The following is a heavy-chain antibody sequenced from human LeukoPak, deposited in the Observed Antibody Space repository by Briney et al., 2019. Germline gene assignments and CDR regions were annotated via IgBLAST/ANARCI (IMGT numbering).Heavy chain of an antibody. V-gene: IGHV1-2*02. Sequence: ASVKVSCKASGYSFTGHLVHWVRQAPGQGLEWMGWISPNTGGTKYAQKFQGRVTMTRDTSINTAYMELSRLRSDDSAVYYCAREGIIVAVTAVTSDAFDFWGQGTMVTVSS. J-gene: IGHJ3*01. CDR2: ISPNTGGT. CDR3: AREGIIVAVTAVTSDAFDF. CDR1: GYSFTGHL. D-gene: IGHD2-21*02.